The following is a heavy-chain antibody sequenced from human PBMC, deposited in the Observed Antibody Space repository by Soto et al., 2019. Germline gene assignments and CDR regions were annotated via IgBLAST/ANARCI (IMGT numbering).Heavy chain of an antibody. CDR1: GFTFSSYW. D-gene: IGHD3-3*01. J-gene: IGHJ6*02. V-gene: IGHV3-74*01. CDR2: INSDGSST. Sequence: GGSLRLSCAASGFTFSSYWMHWVRQAPGKGLVWVSRINSDGSSTSYADSVKGRFTISRDNAKNTLYLQMNSLRAEDTAVYYCARESGYDFWSGYYSTNYYYYGMDVWGQGTTVTVSS. CDR3: ARESGYDFWSGYYSTNYYYYGMDV.